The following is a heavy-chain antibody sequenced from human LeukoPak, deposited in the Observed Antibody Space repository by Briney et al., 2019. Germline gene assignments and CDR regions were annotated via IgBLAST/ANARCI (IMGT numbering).Heavy chain of an antibody. Sequence: GESLKISCKGSGYSFTSYWIAWVRQMAGKGLEWMGIIYPGDSDTRYSPSFQGQVTISADRSISTAYLQWSNLKAPDTAMYYCARSPYGSGSPDYWGQGTLVTVSS. CDR1: GYSFTSYW. D-gene: IGHD3-10*01. CDR2: IYPGDSDT. J-gene: IGHJ4*02. CDR3: ARSPYGSGSPDY. V-gene: IGHV5-51*01.